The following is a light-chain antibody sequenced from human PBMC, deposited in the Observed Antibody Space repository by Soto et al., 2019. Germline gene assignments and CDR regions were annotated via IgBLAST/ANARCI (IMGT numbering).Light chain of an antibody. Sequence: EIVLTQSPCTLSLSPGERATLSCRASRSVTSSYLAWYQQKPGQAPRLLIYGASSRATGIPDRFSGSGSGTDFTLTISRLEAEDFAVYYCRQNVSPPITFGQGTRLEIK. J-gene: IGKJ5*01. CDR3: RQNVSPPIT. CDR2: GAS. CDR1: RSVTSSY. V-gene: IGKV3-20*01.